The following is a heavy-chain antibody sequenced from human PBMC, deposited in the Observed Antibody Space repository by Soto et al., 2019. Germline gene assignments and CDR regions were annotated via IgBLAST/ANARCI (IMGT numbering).Heavy chain of an antibody. J-gene: IGHJ6*03. Sequence: PGGSLRLSCAASGFTFCIQAMRWVRQAPGKGLEWVSAISSGGDNTFYADSVRGRFTVSRDNSKNTLYQQMNSLRAEDTATYYCARVGGTSGGKYYYMDVWGKGTTVTVSS. CDR3: ARVGGTSGGKYYYMDV. D-gene: IGHD3-10*01. CDR1: GFTFCIQA. CDR2: ISSGGDNT. V-gene: IGHV3-23*01.